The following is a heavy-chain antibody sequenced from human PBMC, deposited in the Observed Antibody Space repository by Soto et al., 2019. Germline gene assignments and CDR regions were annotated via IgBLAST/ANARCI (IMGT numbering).Heavy chain of an antibody. Sequence: PSETLSLTCTVSGGSISSYYWSWIRQPPGKGLEWIGYIYYSGSTNYNPSLKSRVTISVDTSKNQFSLKLSSVTAADTAVYYCAREGCSSTSCYNYGMDVWGQGTTVTVS. CDR3: AREGCSSTSCYNYGMDV. J-gene: IGHJ6*02. CDR1: GGSISSYY. D-gene: IGHD2-2*02. CDR2: IYYSGST. V-gene: IGHV4-59*01.